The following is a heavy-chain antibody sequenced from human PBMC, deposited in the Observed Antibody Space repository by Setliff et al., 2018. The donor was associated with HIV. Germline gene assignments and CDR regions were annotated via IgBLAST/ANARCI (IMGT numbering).Heavy chain of an antibody. J-gene: IGHJ4*02. CDR3: ARDSSYGGIDY. CDR2: INYGGNT. CDR1: GGSISTYH. D-gene: IGHD4-17*01. V-gene: IGHV4-59*01. Sequence: PSETLSLTCTVSGGSISTYHWSWIRQPPGKGLEWIGQINYGGNTHYNPSLRSRGTISVDASKGQLTLNLNSVTAADTAVYYCARDSSYGGIDYWGQGTLVTVSS.